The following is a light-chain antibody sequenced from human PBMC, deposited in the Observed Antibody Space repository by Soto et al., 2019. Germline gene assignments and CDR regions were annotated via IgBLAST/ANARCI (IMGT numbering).Light chain of an antibody. J-gene: IGLJ1*01. CDR3: CSGAGSNNYV. CDR2: EVN. V-gene: IGLV2-8*01. Sequence: QPVLTQPASVSGSPGQSITISCTEISSDVGEYKYVSWYQQHPGKAPKLVIFEVNKRPSGVPDRFSGSKSGNTASLTVSGLQADDEADYYCCSGAGSNNYVFGTGTKLTVL. CDR1: SSDVGEYKY.